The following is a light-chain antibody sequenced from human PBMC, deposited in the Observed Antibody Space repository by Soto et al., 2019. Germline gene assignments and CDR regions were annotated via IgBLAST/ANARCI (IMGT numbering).Light chain of an antibody. J-gene: IGKJ5*01. V-gene: IGKV1-12*01. CDR3: QQANRFPIT. CDR2: AAS. Sequence: DIQMTQSPSSLSESAGDRVTITCRASQGISTYLNWYQQKPGKAPNLLIYAASTLQSGVPSRFSGSGSGTDFTLTISSLLPEDFATYFCQQANRFPITFGQGTRLEIK. CDR1: QGISTY.